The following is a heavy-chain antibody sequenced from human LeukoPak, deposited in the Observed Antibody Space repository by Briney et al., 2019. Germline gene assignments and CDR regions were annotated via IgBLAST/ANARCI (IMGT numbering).Heavy chain of an antibody. CDR2: ISSSSSYI. Sequence: AGGSLRLSCAASGFTLSSYSMNWVRQAPGKGLEWVSSISSSSSYIYYADSVKGRFTISRDNAKNSLYLQMNSLRAEDTAVYYCARDQDSIAAADADAFDIWGQGTMVTVSS. V-gene: IGHV3-21*01. CDR3: ARDQDSIAAADADAFDI. CDR1: GFTLSSYS. J-gene: IGHJ3*02. D-gene: IGHD6-13*01.